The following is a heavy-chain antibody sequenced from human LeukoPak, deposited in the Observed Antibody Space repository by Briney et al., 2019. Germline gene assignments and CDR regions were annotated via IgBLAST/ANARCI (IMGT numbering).Heavy chain of an antibody. CDR2: IYYSGST. V-gene: IGHV4-30-4*01. CDR1: GGSISSGDYC. Sequence: SSETLSLTCTVSGGSISSGDYCWSWIRQPPGKGLEWIGYIYYSGSTYYNPSLKSRVTISVDTSKNQFSLKLSSVTAADTAVYYCARGRPGWGAFDIWGQGTMVTVSS. CDR3: ARGRPGWGAFDI. D-gene: IGHD7-27*01. J-gene: IGHJ3*02.